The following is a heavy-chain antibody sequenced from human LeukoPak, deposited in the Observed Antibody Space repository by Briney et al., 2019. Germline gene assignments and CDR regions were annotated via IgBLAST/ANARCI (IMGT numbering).Heavy chain of an antibody. Sequence: GGSLRLSCAASRFTFSSYAMHWVRQAPGKGLQWVALIQRDGTNTYYADSVKGRFTISRDNSKNTLYLQMNSLRADDTAVYYCAKVCLVGGPHYYDYRGQGTLVTVSS. D-gene: IGHD1-26*01. V-gene: IGHV3-30*02. CDR3: AKVCLVGGPHYYDY. J-gene: IGHJ4*02. CDR2: IQRDGTNT. CDR1: RFTFSSYA.